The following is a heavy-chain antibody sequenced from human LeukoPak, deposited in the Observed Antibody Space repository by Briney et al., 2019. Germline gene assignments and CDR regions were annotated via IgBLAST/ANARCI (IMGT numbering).Heavy chain of an antibody. D-gene: IGHD1-26*01. Sequence: SETLSLTCTVSGGSISSRNYYWGWIRQTPGKGLEWIGSISYSGSTYYNPSLKSRVTISLDTSKKQFSLKLTSVTAADMAVYFCARQFLVGSTFHAFDLWGQGTRVTVSS. CDR1: GGSISSRNYY. J-gene: IGHJ3*01. CDR3: ARQFLVGSTFHAFDL. CDR2: ISYSGST. V-gene: IGHV4-39*07.